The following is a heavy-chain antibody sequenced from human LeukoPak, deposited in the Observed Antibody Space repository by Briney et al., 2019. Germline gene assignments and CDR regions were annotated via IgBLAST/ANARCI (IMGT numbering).Heavy chain of an antibody. CDR3: ARDLILYFDWSFDY. CDR2: IYHSVST. D-gene: IGHD3-9*01. V-gene: IGHV4-38-2*02. J-gene: IGHJ4*02. Sequence: PSETLSLTCAVSGYSISSGYYGGGTRQPPGEGLGWIGSIYHSVSTYYNPSLKSRVTISVNTSKNQFSLKLSSVTAADTAGYYCARDLILYFDWSFDYWGQGTLVTVSS. CDR1: GYSISSGYY.